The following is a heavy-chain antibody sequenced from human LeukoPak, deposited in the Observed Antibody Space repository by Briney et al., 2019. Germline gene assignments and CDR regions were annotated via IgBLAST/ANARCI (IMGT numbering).Heavy chain of an antibody. CDR1: GFTFSSYW. CDR2: IKQGGSEK. CDR3: ASDSSGWYNPITFDY. D-gene: IGHD6-19*01. V-gene: IGHV3-7*01. Sequence: GGSLRLSCAASGFTFSSYWMSWVRQAPGKGLEWVANIKQGGSEKYYVDSVKGRFTISRDNAKNSLYLQMNSLRAEDTAVYYCASDSSGWYNPITFDYWGQGTLVTVSS. J-gene: IGHJ4*02.